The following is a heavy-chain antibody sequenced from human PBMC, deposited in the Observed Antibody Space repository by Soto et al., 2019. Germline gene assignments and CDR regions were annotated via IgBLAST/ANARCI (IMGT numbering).Heavy chain of an antibody. D-gene: IGHD2-15*01. J-gene: IGHJ6*02. Sequence: SVKVSCKASGGTFSSYTISWVRQAPGQGLEWMGRIIPILGIANYAQKFQGRVTITADKSTSTAYMELSSLRSEDTAVYYCARDLIVVVVPYGMDVWGQGTTVTVSS. CDR2: IIPILGIA. V-gene: IGHV1-69*04. CDR1: GGTFSSYT. CDR3: ARDLIVVVVPYGMDV.